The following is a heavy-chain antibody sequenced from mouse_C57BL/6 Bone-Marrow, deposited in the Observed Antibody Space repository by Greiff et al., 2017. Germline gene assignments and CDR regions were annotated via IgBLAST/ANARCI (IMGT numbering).Heavy chain of an antibody. CDR1: GYTFTSYG. D-gene: IGHD1-2*01. J-gene: IGHJ3*01. CDR2: IYPRSGNT. CDR3: ARSRGGLLRPFAY. V-gene: IGHV1-81*01. Sequence: QVQLQQSGAELARPGASVKLSCKASGYTFTSYGISWVKQRPGPGLEWIGEIYPRSGNTYYNEKFKGKATLTADKSSSTAYMELRSLTSEDSAVYFCARSRGGLLRPFAYWGQGTLVTVSA.